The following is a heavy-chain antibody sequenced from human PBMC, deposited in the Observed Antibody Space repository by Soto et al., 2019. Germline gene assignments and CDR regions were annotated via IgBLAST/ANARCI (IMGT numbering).Heavy chain of an antibody. CDR2: ISYDGSNK. Sequence: PGGSLRLSCAASGFPFSSYGMHWVLQAPGKGLEWVAVISYDGSNKYYADSVKGRFTISRDNSKNTLYLQMNSLRAEDTAVYYCAKDGGDYYSYGMDVWGQGTTVTVS. CDR3: AKDGGDYYSYGMDV. J-gene: IGHJ6*02. D-gene: IGHD3-3*01. CDR1: GFPFSSYG. V-gene: IGHV3-30*18.